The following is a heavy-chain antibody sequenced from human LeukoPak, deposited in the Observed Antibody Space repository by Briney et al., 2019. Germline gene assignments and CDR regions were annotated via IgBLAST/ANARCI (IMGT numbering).Heavy chain of an antibody. D-gene: IGHD1-26*01. CDR2: FYYSGCT. Sequence: SETLSLTCTVSGGSISSSSYYWVWIRQPPGKGLEWIGCFYYSGCTYYNPCLKSRVTISVDTSKNQFSLKLSSVTAADTAVYYCARVWWELPPHNWFDPWGQGTLVTVSS. V-gene: IGHV4-39*07. CDR3: ARVWWELPPHNWFDP. J-gene: IGHJ5*02. CDR1: GGSISSSSYY.